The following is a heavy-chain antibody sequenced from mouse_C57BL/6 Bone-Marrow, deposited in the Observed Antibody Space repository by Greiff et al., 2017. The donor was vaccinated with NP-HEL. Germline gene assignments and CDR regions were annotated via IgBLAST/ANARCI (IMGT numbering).Heavy chain of an antibody. Sequence: QVQLQQSGAELVRPGASVTLSCKASGYTFTDYEMHWVKQTPVHGLEWIGAIDPETGGTAYNQKFKGKAILTADKSSSTAYMELRSLTAEDAAVYYCTRTGWALYYDAMDYWGQGTSVTVSS. V-gene: IGHV1-15*01. CDR2: IDPETGGT. J-gene: IGHJ4*01. D-gene: IGHD3-3*01. CDR3: TRTGWALYYDAMDY. CDR1: GYTFTDYE.